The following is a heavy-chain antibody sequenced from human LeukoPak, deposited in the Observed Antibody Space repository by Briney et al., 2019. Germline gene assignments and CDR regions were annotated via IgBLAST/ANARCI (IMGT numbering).Heavy chain of an antibody. Sequence: ASVKVSCKASGYTFTGYYLHWVRQAPGQGLEWMGCVNPNSGDTNYAQRFQGRVTMTRDMSTSTVYMQLSSLRSEDTAVYYCARVSVGATMLAYFDYWGQGTLVTVSS. V-gene: IGHV1-2*02. D-gene: IGHD1-26*01. CDR2: VNPNSGDT. CDR1: GYTFTGYY. J-gene: IGHJ4*02. CDR3: ARVSVGATMLAYFDY.